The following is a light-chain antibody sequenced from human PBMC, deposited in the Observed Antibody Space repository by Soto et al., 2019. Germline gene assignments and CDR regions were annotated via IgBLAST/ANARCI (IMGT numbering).Light chain of an antibody. J-gene: IGKJ3*01. Sequence: QLTQSPSSLSASVGDRVTITCRASQDISRYLAWYQQKAGKAPKLVIYGTSTLQSGVPSRFSAFGSGTEFTLTISSLQPEDFATYHCQQLQRTPFTFGPGTTVDV. CDR2: GTS. CDR3: QQLQRTPFT. CDR1: QDISRY. V-gene: IGKV1-9*01.